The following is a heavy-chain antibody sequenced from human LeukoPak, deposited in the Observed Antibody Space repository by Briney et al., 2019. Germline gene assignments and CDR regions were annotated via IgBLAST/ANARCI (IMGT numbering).Heavy chain of an antibody. CDR3: ARHRYGDYFYYYYYMDV. V-gene: IGHV4-39*01. CDR2: IYYSGST. D-gene: IGHD4-17*01. Sequence: SETLSLTCTVSGGSISSSSYYWGWIRQPPGKGLEWIGSIYYSGSTYYNPSLKSRVTISVDTSKNQFSLKLSSVTAADTAVYYCARHRYGDYFYYYYYMDVWGKGTTVTTSS. J-gene: IGHJ6*03. CDR1: GGSISSSSYY.